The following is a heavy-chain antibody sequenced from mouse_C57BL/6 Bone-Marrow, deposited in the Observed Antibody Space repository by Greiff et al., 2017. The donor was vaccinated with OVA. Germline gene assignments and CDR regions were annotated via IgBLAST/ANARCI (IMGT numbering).Heavy chain of an antibody. CDR3: TTGDGYPYYFDY. D-gene: IGHD2-3*01. J-gene: IGHJ2*01. CDR2: IDPEDGDT. CDR1: GFNIKDYY. V-gene: IGHV14-1*01. Sequence: VQLQQSGAELVRPGASVKLSCTASGFNIKDYYMHWVKQRPEQGLEWIGRIDPEDGDTEYAPKFQGKATMTADTSSNTAYLQLSSLTSEDTAVFYCTTGDGYPYYFDYWGQGTTLTVSS.